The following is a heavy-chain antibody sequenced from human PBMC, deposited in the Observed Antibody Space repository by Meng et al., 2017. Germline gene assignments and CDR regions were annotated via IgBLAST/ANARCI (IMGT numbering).Heavy chain of an antibody. D-gene: IGHD1-1*01. CDR3: AKFGNGVTLKSCYFDL. CDR2: ISSGGDT. Sequence: EVSLVGAGGGLARSGGALGLSWADLGFTFSTHAMAWVRQAPGKGLEWVSAISSGGDTYYADSVRGRFTISRDNSKNTLYLQMNILRAEDTAVYYCAKFGNGVTLKSCYFDLWGRGTLVTVSS. CDR1: GFTFSTHA. J-gene: IGHJ2*01. V-gene: IGHV3-23*04.